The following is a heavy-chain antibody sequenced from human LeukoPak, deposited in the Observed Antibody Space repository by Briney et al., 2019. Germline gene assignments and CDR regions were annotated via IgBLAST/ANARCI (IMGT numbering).Heavy chain of an antibody. CDR2: ISDDNGNI. CDR1: GYTFTGYY. CDR3: ARAERLGELSLFCDY. D-gene: IGHD3-16*02. J-gene: IGHJ4*02. V-gene: IGHV1-18*04. Sequence: ASVKVSCKASGYTFTGYYMHWVRQAPGQGLEWMGWISDDNGNIKYAQKFQGSVTMTTDTSTSTAYMEVRSLRSDDTAVYYCARAERLGELSLFCDYWGQGTLVTVSS.